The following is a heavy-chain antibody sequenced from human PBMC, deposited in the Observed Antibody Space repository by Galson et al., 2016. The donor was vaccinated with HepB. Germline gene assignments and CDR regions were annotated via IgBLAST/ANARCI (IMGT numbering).Heavy chain of an antibody. Sequence: SLRLSCAASGFTFSSYAIHWVRQAPGKGLEWVAVISSDGYNKYYADSVKGRFTISRDNAKNSLYLQMNSLRAEDTAVYYCARGDIVRAIFDYWGQGTLVTVSS. CDR3: ARGDIVRAIFDY. V-gene: IGHV3-30*07. CDR1: GFTFSSYA. J-gene: IGHJ4*02. CDR2: ISSDGYNK. D-gene: IGHD1-26*01.